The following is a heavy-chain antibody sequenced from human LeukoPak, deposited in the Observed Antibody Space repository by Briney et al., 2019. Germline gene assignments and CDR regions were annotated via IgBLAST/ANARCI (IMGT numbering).Heavy chain of an antibody. CDR2: VHYTGYT. CDR3: ARLMPMVLTGQRYFYHPLDV. V-gene: IGHV4-59*08. CDR1: GDSISSKY. J-gene: IGHJ6*04. Sequence: SETLSLTCTVSGDSISSKYWTWVRPPPGKGLEYIGYVHYTGYTDYNPSLESRLTISIDTSRNQFSLKLSSVTAADTAVYYCARLMPMVLTGQRYFYHPLDVWGKGTTVTVSS. D-gene: IGHD3-9*01.